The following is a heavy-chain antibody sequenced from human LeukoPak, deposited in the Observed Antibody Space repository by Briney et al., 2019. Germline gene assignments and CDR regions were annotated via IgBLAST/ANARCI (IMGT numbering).Heavy chain of an antibody. CDR3: ARMTTADLPDY. J-gene: IGHJ4*02. Sequence: SETLSLTCTVSGGSLSSYYWSWIRQPPGKGLEWIGYIYTSGSTNYHPSLKSRVTIAVDTSMNQFALRLSSVTAADSAVYYCARMTTADLPDYWGQGTLVTVSS. CDR2: IYTSGST. V-gene: IGHV4-4*09. D-gene: IGHD4-17*01. CDR1: GGSLSSYY.